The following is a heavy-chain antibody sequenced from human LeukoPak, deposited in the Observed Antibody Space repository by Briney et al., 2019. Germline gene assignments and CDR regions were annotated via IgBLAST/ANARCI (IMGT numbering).Heavy chain of an antibody. CDR2: ISSSSSTI. Sequence: GGSLRLSCAASGFTFSNYTMNWVRQAPGKGLEWVSSISSSSSTIYYADSVKGRFTISRDNAKNSLYLQMNSLRAEDTAVYYCARTITISQAAWGQGTLVTVSS. V-gene: IGHV3-48*01. CDR3: ARTITISQAA. CDR1: GFTFSNYT. D-gene: IGHD3-3*01. J-gene: IGHJ5*02.